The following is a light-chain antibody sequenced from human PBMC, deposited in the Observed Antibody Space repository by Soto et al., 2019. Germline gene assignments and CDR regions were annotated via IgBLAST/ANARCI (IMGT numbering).Light chain of an antibody. CDR2: DVR. J-gene: IGLJ2*01. Sequence: QSALTQPASVSGSPGQSITTSCTGTSSDVGGYNYVSWYQQHPGKAPKLMIYDVRNRPSGVSNRFSGSKSGNTASLTISGLQAEDEADYYCSSHTSSSPPSVVFGGGTKLTVL. V-gene: IGLV2-14*01. CDR3: SSHTSSSPPSVV. CDR1: SSDVGGYNY.